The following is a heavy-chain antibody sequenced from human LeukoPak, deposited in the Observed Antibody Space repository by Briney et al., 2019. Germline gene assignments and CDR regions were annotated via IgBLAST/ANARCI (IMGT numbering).Heavy chain of an antibody. CDR1: GFTFSSHN. CDR2: ITVSRSAM. V-gene: IGHV3-48*02. J-gene: IGHJ4*02. D-gene: IGHD3-16*01. CDR3: ARDLGGGGVFDY. Sequence: GGSLRLSCTASGFTFSSHNMNWVRQAPGKGLEWVSSITVSRSAMYYADSVKGRFTVSRDNAKNSLYSQMNGLRDEDTAVYYCARDLGGGGVFDYWGQGTLVTVSS.